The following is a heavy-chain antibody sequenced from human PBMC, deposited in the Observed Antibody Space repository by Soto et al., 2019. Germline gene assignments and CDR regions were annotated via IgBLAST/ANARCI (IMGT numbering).Heavy chain of an antibody. V-gene: IGHV3-30-3*01. J-gene: IGHJ4*02. CDR1: GFTFSSYA. D-gene: IGHD6-19*01. CDR2: ISYDGSNK. Sequence: QVQLVESGGGVVQPGRSLRLSCAASGFTFSSYAMHWVRQAPGKGLEWVAVISYDGSNKYYADSVKGRFTISRDNSKNTLYLQMNSLRAEDTAVYYCASPNVPIAVAGGIDYWGQGTLVTVSS. CDR3: ASPNVPIAVAGGIDY.